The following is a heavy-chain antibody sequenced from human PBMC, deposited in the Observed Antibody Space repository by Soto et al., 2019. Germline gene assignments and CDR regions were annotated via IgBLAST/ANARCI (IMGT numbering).Heavy chain of an antibody. CDR2: IYYSGST. V-gene: IGHV4-39*01. J-gene: IGHJ4*02. D-gene: IGHD6-13*01. CDR1: GGSISSSSYY. CDR3: ARQGDFGSSWYVPIRTYFDY. Sequence: SETLSLTCTVSGGSISSSSYYWGWIRQPPGKGLEWIGSIYYSGSTYYNPSLKSRVTISVDTSKNQFSLKLSSVTAADTAVYYCARQGDFGSSWYVPIRTYFDYWGQGTLVTVSS.